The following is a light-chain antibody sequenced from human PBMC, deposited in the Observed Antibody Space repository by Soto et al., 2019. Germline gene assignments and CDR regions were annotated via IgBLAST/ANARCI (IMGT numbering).Light chain of an antibody. CDR1: SSDVGAYNF. V-gene: IGLV2-14*01. Sequence: QSVLTQPASVSGSPGQSITISCTGTSSDVGAYNFVSWYQQHPGKAPKLMICEVIHRPSGISTRFSGSKSGNTASLTISGVQAEDEADYYCSAYTTSSTLVFGTGTKVTVL. CDR3: SAYTTSSTLV. CDR2: EVI. J-gene: IGLJ1*01.